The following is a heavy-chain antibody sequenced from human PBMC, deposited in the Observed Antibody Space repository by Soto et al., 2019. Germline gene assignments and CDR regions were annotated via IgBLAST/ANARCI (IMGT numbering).Heavy chain of an antibody. CDR1: GGSVSSGSYY. Sequence: SETLSLTCTVSGGSVSSGSYYWSWIRQPPGKGLGWIGYIYYSGSTNYNPSLKSRVTISVDTSKNQFSLKLSSVTAADTAVYYCARDGYYGMDVWGQGTTVTVSS. J-gene: IGHJ6*02. V-gene: IGHV4-61*01. CDR2: IYYSGST. CDR3: ARDGYYGMDV.